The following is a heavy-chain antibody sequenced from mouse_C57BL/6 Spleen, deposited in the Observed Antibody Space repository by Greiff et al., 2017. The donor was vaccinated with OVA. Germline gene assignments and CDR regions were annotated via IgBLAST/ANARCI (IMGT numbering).Heavy chain of an antibody. CDR2: INPNNGGT. CDR3: ARRITTVVAKGFAY. J-gene: IGHJ3*01. CDR1: GYTFTDYY. D-gene: IGHD1-1*01. V-gene: IGHV1-26*01. Sequence: VQLQQSGPELVKPGASVKISCKASGYTFTDYYMNWVKQSHGKSLEWIGDINPNNGGTSYNQKFKGKATLTVDKSSSTAYMELRSLTSEDSAVYYCARRITTVVAKGFAYWGQGTLVTVSA.